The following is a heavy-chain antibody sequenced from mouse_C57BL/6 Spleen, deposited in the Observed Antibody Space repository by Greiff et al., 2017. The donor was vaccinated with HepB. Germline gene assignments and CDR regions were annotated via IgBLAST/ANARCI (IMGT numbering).Heavy chain of an antibody. CDR3: ARPPRSYDAMDY. J-gene: IGHJ4*01. V-gene: IGHV5-6*02. CDR1: GFTFSSYG. CDR2: ISSGGSYT. Sequence: DVKLVESGGDLVKPGGSLKLSCAASGFTFSSYGMSWVRQTPDKRLEWVATISSGGSYTYYPDSVKGRFTISRDNAKNTLYLQMSSLKSEDTAMYYCARPPRSYDAMDYWGQGTSVTVSS.